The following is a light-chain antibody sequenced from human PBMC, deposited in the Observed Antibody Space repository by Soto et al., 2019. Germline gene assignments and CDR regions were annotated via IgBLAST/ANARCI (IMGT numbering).Light chain of an antibody. Sequence: QSVLTQPASVSGSPGQSITISCTGTSSDVGGYNYVSWYQQHPGKAPKLMIYEVSNRPSGVSNRFSGSKSGNTASLTISGIQAEDAADYYCSSYTSSSTLYVFGTGTKVTVL. CDR2: EVS. J-gene: IGLJ1*01. V-gene: IGLV2-14*01. CDR3: SSYTSSSTLYV. CDR1: SSDVGGYNY.